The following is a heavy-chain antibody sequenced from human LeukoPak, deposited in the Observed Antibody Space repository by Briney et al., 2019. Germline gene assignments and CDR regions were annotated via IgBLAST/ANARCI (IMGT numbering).Heavy chain of an antibody. CDR1: GFTFSDYY. D-gene: IGHD3-22*01. CDR2: ISSSGSTI. Sequence: GGSLRLSCAASGFTFSDYYMSWIRQAPGKGLERVSYISSSGSTIYYADSVKGRFTISRDNAKNSLYLQMNSLRAEDTAVYYCAREAYDSSGAHLDYWGQGTLVTVSS. V-gene: IGHV3-11*01. J-gene: IGHJ4*02. CDR3: AREAYDSSGAHLDY.